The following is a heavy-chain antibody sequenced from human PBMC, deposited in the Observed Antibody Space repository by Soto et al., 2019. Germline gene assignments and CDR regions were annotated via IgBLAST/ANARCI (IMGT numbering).Heavy chain of an antibody. Sequence: ASVKVSCKVSGYTLTELSMHWVRQAPGKGLEWMGGFDPEDGETIYPQKFPGRVTITDDTSTDTAYMQLSSLSSQDTAVYYCEAITVGYDFDYLGQGTLVTLSS. J-gene: IGHJ4*02. V-gene: IGHV1-24*01. D-gene: IGHD3-3*01. CDR3: EAITVGYDFDY. CDR1: GYTLTELS. CDR2: FDPEDGET.